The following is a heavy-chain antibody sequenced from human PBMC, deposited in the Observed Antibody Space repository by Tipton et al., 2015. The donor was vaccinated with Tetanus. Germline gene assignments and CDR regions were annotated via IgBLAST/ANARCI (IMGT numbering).Heavy chain of an antibody. CDR1: GGSISSSSYY. CDR2: IYYSGTT. J-gene: IGHJ3*02. CDR3: ARDRISNYRDAFEI. V-gene: IGHV4-39*07. D-gene: IGHD3-3*02. Sequence: TLSLTCTVSGGSISSSSYYWGWIRQPPGKGLEWIGSIYYSGTTYSNPSLKSRVSMSVDKSKNQFSLKLSSVTAADTAVYYCARDRISNYRDAFEIWGQGTMVTVSS.